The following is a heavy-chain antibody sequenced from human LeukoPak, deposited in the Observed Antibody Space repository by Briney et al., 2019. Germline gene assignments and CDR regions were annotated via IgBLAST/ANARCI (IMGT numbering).Heavy chain of an antibody. CDR1: GGSISSSGYY. CDR2: IYYSGST. J-gene: IGHJ4*02. V-gene: IGHV4-39*01. CDR3: ARHRNRRTRYGSGSYSERFDY. Sequence: SETLSLTCTVSGGSISSSGYYWGWIRQPPGKGLEWIVSIYYSGSTFYNPSLKSRFTISVDTSKTQFSLKLSSVTAADTAVYYCARHRNRRTRYGSGSYSERFDYWGQGTLVTVSS. D-gene: IGHD3-10*01.